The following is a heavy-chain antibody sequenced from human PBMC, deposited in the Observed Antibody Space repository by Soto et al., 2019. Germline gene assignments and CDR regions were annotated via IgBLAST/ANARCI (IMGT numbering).Heavy chain of an antibody. CDR3: ASSAVAGTLAGGNY. Sequence: GASVKVSCKASGGTFSSYAISWVRQAPGQGLEWMGGIIPIFGTANYAQKFQGRVTITADESTSTAYMELSSLRSEDTAVCYCASSAVAGTLAGGNYWGQGTLVTVSS. V-gene: IGHV1-69*13. CDR1: GGTFSSYA. D-gene: IGHD6-19*01. J-gene: IGHJ4*02. CDR2: IIPIFGTA.